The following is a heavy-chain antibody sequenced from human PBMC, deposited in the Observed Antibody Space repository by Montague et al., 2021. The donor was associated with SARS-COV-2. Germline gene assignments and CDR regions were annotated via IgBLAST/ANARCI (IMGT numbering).Heavy chain of an antibody. CDR2: MYYTGHT. CDR3: ARSRANVPSRPGFDY. D-gene: IGHD6-6*01. Sequence: SETLSLTCTVSGASVASGNFHWSWIRPPPGKGLEWVGYMYYTGHTNYNPSLESRVTMPVDPSKNQFSLTLTSVTAADTAVYYCARSRANVPSRPGFDYWGQGALVTVSS. CDR1: GASVASGNFH. V-gene: IGHV4-61*01. J-gene: IGHJ4*02.